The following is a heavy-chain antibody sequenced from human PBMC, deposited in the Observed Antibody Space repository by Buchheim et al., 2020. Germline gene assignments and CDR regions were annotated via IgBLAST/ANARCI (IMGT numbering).Heavy chain of an antibody. Sequence: EVQLLESGGGLVQPGGSLRLSCAASGFTFSSYAMSWVRQAPGKGLEWVSAISGSGGSTYYADSVTGRFTIYRDNSKNTLFLQMNSLRVEDTAVFYCVGDPPNSGYAFDIWGQGT. D-gene: IGHD1-26*01. CDR1: GFTFSSYA. CDR3: VGDPPNSGYAFDI. J-gene: IGHJ3*02. CDR2: ISGSGGST. V-gene: IGHV3-23*01.